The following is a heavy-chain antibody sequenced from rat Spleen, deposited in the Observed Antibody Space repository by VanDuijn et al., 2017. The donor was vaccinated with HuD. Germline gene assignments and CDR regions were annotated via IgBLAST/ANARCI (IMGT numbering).Heavy chain of an antibody. CDR3: ASGILDF. D-gene: IGHD4-3*01. V-gene: IGHV2-32*01. J-gene: IGHJ2*01. CDR1: GFSLTNYH. Sequence: QVQLKESGPGLVQPSQTLSLTCTVSGFSLTNYHVYWIRQPPGKGLEWMGVMRSDGDTSYNSALNSRLSISRDTSESQVFLKMNGLQTEDTAMYFCASGILDFWGQGVMVTVSS. CDR2: MRSDGDT.